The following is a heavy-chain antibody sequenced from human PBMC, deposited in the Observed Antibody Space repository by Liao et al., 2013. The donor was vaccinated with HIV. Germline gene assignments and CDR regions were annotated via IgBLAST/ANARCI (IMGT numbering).Heavy chain of an antibody. CDR2: IYSSGSA. Sequence: QVQLQESGPGLVKPSETLSLTCTVSGGSISSYYWSWIRQPAGKGLEWIGRIYSSGSANYNPSLKSRVTMSVDTSKNQFSLKLSSVTAADTAVYYCARTDQYYDFWSGYYFGPDTNWFDPWGQGTLVTVSS. D-gene: IGHD3-3*01. J-gene: IGHJ5*02. CDR1: GGSISSYY. CDR3: ARTDQYYDFWSGYYFGPDTNWFDP. V-gene: IGHV4-4*07.